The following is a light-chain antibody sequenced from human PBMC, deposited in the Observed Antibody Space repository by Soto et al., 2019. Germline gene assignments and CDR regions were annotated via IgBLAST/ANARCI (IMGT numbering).Light chain of an antibody. CDR2: EVN. Sequence: QSALTQPPSASGSPGQSVTISCTGTSCDVGGYNYVSWYQQHPGKVPKLMVYEVNKRPSGVPDRFSGSKSGNTASLTVSGLQADDAADYYCTSYAGGNNVFGTGTKLTVL. CDR1: SCDVGGYNY. CDR3: TSYAGGNNV. V-gene: IGLV2-8*01. J-gene: IGLJ1*01.